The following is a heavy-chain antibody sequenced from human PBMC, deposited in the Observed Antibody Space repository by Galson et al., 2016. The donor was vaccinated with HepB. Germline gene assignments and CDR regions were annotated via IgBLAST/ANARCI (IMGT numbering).Heavy chain of an antibody. Sequence: QSGAEVKKPGESLRISCKGSGYMFTNFWISWVRQMPGKGLEWMGRIDPTDSYTKYSPSFQGHVTFSADKSISTVYVQWSSLKASDTAIYYCASLGVTAVSNYYFGLWGRGTLVTVSS. CDR2: IDPTDSYT. V-gene: IGHV5-10-1*01. CDR3: ASLGVTAVSNYYFGL. J-gene: IGHJ2*01. CDR1: GYMFTNFW. D-gene: IGHD1-7*01.